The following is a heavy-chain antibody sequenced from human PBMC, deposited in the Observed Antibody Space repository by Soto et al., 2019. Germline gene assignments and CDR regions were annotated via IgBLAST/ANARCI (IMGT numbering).Heavy chain of an antibody. CDR3: ARRSSSWYFDY. CDR2: IGVSDGST. CDR1: GFTFSIYA. J-gene: IGHJ4*02. V-gene: IGHV3-23*01. D-gene: IGHD6-13*01. Sequence: EVQLLESGGGLVQPGGSLRLACAASGFTFSIYAMNWVRQAPGKGLEWVSVIGVSDGSTYYADSVKGRFTIYRDNSKNTLNLQMNSLRAEDTAVYYCARRSSSWYFDYWGQGTLVTVSS.